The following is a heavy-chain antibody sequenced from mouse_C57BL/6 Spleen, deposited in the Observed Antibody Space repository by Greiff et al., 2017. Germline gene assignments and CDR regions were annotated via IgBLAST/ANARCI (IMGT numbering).Heavy chain of an antibody. CDR1: GFTFSSYG. V-gene: IGHV5-6*02. D-gene: IGHD2-10*02. J-gene: IGHJ4*01. CDR3: ARQKYGNYALDY. CDR2: ISRGGSYT. Sequence: EVKLVESGGDLVKPGGSLKISCAASGFTFSSYGMSWVRQTPDKRLEWVATISRGGSYTNYPDSVKGRFTISIDKAKNTVYLQMSSLKSEDTAMYYCARQKYGNYALDYWGQGTSVTVSS.